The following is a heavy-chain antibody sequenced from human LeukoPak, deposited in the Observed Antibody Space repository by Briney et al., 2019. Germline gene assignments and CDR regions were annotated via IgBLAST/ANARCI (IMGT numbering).Heavy chain of an antibody. J-gene: IGHJ4*02. CDR2: IKQDGSEK. V-gene: IGHV3-7*01. Sequence: GGSLRLSCAASGFTFSSYWMSWVRQAPGKGLEWVANIKQDGSEKYYVDSVKGRFTISRDNAKNSLYLQMNSLRAEDTAVYYCAKPDIVATMGPFDYWGQGTLVTVSS. CDR3: AKPDIVATMGPFDY. D-gene: IGHD5-12*01. CDR1: GFTFSSYW.